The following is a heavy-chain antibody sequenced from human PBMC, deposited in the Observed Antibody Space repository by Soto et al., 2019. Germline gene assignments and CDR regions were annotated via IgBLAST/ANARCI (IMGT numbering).Heavy chain of an antibody. D-gene: IGHD6-13*01. CDR1: GGTFSSYA. Sequence: GASVKVSCKASGGTFSSYAISWVRQAPGQGREWIGGIIPIFGTANYAQKFQGRVTITADESTSTAYMELSSLRSDDTAVYYCARVGRQQPIVGYYYYGMDVWGQGTTVTVSS. CDR2: IIPIFGTA. J-gene: IGHJ6*02. V-gene: IGHV1-69*13. CDR3: ARVGRQQPIVGYYYYGMDV.